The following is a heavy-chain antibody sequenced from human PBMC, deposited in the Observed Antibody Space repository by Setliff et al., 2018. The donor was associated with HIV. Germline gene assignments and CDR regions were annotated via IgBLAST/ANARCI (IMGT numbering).Heavy chain of an antibody. CDR2: VYYSGST. J-gene: IGHJ4*02. Sequence: SETLSLTCTVSGASSIYFWGWIRQPPGKGLEWIGSVYYSGSTYYNPSLKGRVTISMDTSTNQFSLKLNSVTAADTAVYYCAKDRSGSYRTFDYWGPGILVTVSS. CDR1: GASSIYF. CDR3: AKDRSGSYRTFDY. V-gene: IGHV4-39*07. D-gene: IGHD1-26*01.